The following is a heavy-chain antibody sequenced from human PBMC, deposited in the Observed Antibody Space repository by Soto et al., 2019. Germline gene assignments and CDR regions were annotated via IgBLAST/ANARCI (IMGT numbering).Heavy chain of an antibody. D-gene: IGHD3-22*01. CDR3: AKVGYDSSGYYRH. V-gene: IGHV3-23*01. CDR2: ISGSGGST. Sequence: EVQLLESGGGLVQPGGSLRLSCAASGFTFSSYAMSWVRQAPGRGLEWVSAISGSGGSTYYADSVKGRFTISRDNSKNTLYLQMNSLRAEDTAVYYCAKVGYDSSGYYRHWGQGTLVTVSS. J-gene: IGHJ4*02. CDR1: GFTFSSYA.